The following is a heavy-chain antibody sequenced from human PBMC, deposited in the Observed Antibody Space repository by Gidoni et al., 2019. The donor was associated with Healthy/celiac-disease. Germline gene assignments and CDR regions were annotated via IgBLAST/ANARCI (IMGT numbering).Heavy chain of an antibody. D-gene: IGHD2-15*01. V-gene: IGHV2-5*01. Sequence: QITLKEAGRTLVKPTPTLPLNCPFSGVPLHTSGVGVGWIRQPPGKALEWLALIYWNDDKRYSPSLKSRLTITKDTSKNQVVLTMTNMDPVDTATYYCARTQKGYCSGGSCYSFDYWGQGTLVTVSS. CDR1: GVPLHTSGVG. CDR3: ARTQKGYCSGGSCYSFDY. J-gene: IGHJ4*02. CDR2: IYWNDDK.